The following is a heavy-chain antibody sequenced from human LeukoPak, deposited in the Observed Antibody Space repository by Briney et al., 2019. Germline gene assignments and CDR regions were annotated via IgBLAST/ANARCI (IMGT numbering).Heavy chain of an antibody. J-gene: IGHJ4*02. D-gene: IGHD2-8*01. Sequence: GRSLRLSCAASGFTFSGYGMHWVRQPPGKGLEWVAVISYDGSNKYYADSVKGRFTISRDNSKNTLYLQMNSPRAGDTAVYYCAKQNADYFDYWGQGTLVTVSS. V-gene: IGHV3-30*18. CDR1: GFTFSGYG. CDR3: AKQNADYFDY. CDR2: ISYDGSNK.